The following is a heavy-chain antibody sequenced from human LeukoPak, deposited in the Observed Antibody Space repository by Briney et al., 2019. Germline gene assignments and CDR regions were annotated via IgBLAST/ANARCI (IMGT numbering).Heavy chain of an antibody. D-gene: IGHD5-18*01. CDR2: IYHSGST. CDR3: AIGRGYSYGAVDY. CDR1: GGSISSGGYS. V-gene: IGHV4-30-2*01. J-gene: IGHJ4*02. Sequence: PSETLSLTCAVSGGSISSGGYSWSWIRQPPGKGLEWIGYIYHSGSTYYNPSLKSRVTISVDRSKNQFSLKLSSVTAADTAVYYCAIGRGYSYGAVDYWGQGTLVTVSS.